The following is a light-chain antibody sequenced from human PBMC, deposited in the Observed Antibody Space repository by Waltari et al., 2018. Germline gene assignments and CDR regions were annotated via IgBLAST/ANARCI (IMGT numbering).Light chain of an antibody. CDR2: EVT. J-gene: IGLJ2*01. V-gene: IGLV2-8*01. CDR3: SSFAGFNNVI. CDR1: SSNIGGFRF. Sequence: QSALTQPPSASGSLGQSVTISCTGTSSNIGGFRFVSWYQQHPGKAPKRIIFEVTKRPSGVPDRFAGSKSGNTASLTVSGLQPEDEAEYFCSSFAGFNNVIFGVGTKVTVL.